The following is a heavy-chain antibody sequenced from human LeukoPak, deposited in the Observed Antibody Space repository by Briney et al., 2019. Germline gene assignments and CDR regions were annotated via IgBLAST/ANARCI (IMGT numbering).Heavy chain of an antibody. V-gene: IGHV3-33*01. CDR1: GFTFITYG. CDR3: ARELETAMVFDF. Sequence: GGSLRLSCAASGFTFITYGMHWVRQAPGKGQEWVAVIWYDGSKEYYADSVKGRFTISRDNSKNTLYLQMNSLRAEDTAVYYCARELETAMVFDFWGQGTLVTVSS. D-gene: IGHD5-18*01. J-gene: IGHJ4*02. CDR2: IWYDGSKE.